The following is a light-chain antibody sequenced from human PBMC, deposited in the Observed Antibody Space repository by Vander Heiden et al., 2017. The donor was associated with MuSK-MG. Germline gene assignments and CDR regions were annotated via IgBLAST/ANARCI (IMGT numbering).Light chain of an antibody. CDR2: GNT. CDR1: NSNIGAGYD. CDR3: QSYDTALSGAL. V-gene: IGLV1-40*01. Sequence: HSVLAQPPSVSGAPGQRVTISCTGTNSNIGAGYDVHWYQQFPGTAPKLLIYGNTNRPSGVPDRFSASKSDTSASLAISGLQADDEAYYYCQSYDTALSGALFGGGTKLTVL. J-gene: IGLJ3*02.